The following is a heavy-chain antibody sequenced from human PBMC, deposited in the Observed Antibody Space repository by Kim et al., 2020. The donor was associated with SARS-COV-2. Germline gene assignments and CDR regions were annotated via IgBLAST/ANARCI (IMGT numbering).Heavy chain of an antibody. CDR3: ARDPGYCSGGSCYVGWGYYYYGMDV. D-gene: IGHD2-15*01. CDR1: GYTFTSYG. J-gene: IGHJ6*02. CDR2: ISAYNGNT. Sequence: ASVKVSCKASGYTFTSYGISWVRQAPGQGLEWMGWISAYNGNTNYAQKLQGRVTMTTDTSTSTAYMELRSLRSDDTAVYYCARDPGYCSGGSCYVGWGYYYYGMDVWGQGTTVTVSS. V-gene: IGHV1-18*04.